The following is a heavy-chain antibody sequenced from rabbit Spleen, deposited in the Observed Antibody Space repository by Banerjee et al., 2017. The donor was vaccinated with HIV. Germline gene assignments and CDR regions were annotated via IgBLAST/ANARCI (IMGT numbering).Heavy chain of an antibody. CDR1: GFTLSSYY. CDR2: IGTSSGST. V-gene: IGHV1S40*01. Sequence: QSLEESGGDLVKPGASLTLTCTASGFTLSSYYLCWVRQAPGKGLELIACIGTSSGSTWYASWAKGRFTISKTSSTTVTLQMTSLTAADTATYFCARDLILASLNLWGPGTLVTVS. CDR3: ARDLILASLNL. D-gene: IGHD3-1*01. J-gene: IGHJ4*01.